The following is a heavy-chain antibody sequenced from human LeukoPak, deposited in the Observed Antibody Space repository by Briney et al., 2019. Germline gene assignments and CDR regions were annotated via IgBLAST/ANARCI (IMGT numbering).Heavy chain of an antibody. CDR2: INHSGST. Sequence: SETLSLTCAVYGGSFSGYYWSWIRQPPGKGLEWIGEINHSGSTYYNPSLKSRVTISVDRSKNQFSLKLSSVTAADTAVYYCARDGVGYYFDYWGQGTLVTVSS. V-gene: IGHV4-34*01. CDR3: ARDGVGYYFDY. CDR1: GGSFSGYY. J-gene: IGHJ4*02. D-gene: IGHD3-3*01.